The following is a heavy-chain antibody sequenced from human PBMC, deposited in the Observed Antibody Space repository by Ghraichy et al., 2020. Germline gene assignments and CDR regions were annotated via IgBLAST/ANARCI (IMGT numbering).Heavy chain of an antibody. D-gene: IGHD4/OR15-4a*01. V-gene: IGHV4-38-2*02. CDR2: IYHSGST. Sequence: SETLSLTCTVSGYSISSGYYWGWIRQPPGKGLEWIGSIYHSGSTYYNPSLKSRVTISVDTSKNQFSLKLSSVTAADTAVYYCASLYGGYVDYWGQGTLVTVSS. CDR3: ASLYGGYVDY. J-gene: IGHJ4*02. CDR1: GYSISSGYY.